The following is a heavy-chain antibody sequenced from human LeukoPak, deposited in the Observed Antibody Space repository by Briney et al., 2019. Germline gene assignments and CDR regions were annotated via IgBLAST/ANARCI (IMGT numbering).Heavy chain of an antibody. Sequence: SETLSLTCTVSGGSISSGGYYWSWIRQHPGKGLEWIGYIYYSGSTYYNPSLKSRVTISVDTSKNQFSLKLSSVTAADTAVYYCARSLGDSPVDPVDYWGQGTLVTVSS. J-gene: IGHJ4*02. CDR3: ARSLGDSPVDPVDY. CDR1: GGSISSGGYY. CDR2: IYYSGST. D-gene: IGHD5-12*01. V-gene: IGHV4-31*03.